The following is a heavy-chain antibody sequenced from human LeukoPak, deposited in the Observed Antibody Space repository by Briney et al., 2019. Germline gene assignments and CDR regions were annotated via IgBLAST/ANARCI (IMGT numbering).Heavy chain of an antibody. CDR1: GYTFTGYY. CDR2: INPNSGGT. V-gene: IGHV1-2*02. J-gene: IGHJ4*02. D-gene: IGHD2-2*01. CDR3: ARDLGPCSSTSCPKEY. Sequence: VPSVKVSCTASGYTFTGYYMHGVRQAPGQGLEWMGWINPNSGGTNYAQKFQGRVSMSRDTSISTAYMELSRLRSDGTAVYYSARDLGPCSSTSCPKEYWGQGTLVTVSS.